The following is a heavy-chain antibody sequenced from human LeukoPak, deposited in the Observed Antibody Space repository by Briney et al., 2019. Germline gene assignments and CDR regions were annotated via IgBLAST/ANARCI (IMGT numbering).Heavy chain of an antibody. Sequence: GGSLRLSCAASGFTFSSYSMNWVRQAPGKGLEWVSYISSSSSTIYYADSVKGRFTISRDNAKNSLYLQMNSLRAEDTAVYYCARDHHYYDSTGGWFDPWGQGTLVTVSS. CDR3: ARDHHYYDSTGGWFDP. CDR2: ISSSSSTI. CDR1: GFTFSSYS. V-gene: IGHV3-48*04. J-gene: IGHJ5*02. D-gene: IGHD3-22*01.